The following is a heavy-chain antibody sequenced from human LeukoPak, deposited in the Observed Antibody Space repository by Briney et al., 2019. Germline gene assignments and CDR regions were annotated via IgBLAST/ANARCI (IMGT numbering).Heavy chain of an antibody. Sequence: GGSLRLSCAASGFTFSSYSMNWVRQAPGKGLAWVSRMNSDGSSTTYADSVKGQFTISRDNAKNTLYLQMNSLRAEDTAVYHCAREAFNYGDHYFDYWGQGTLVTVSS. J-gene: IGHJ4*02. V-gene: IGHV3-74*01. CDR3: AREAFNYGDHYFDY. D-gene: IGHD4-17*01. CDR2: MNSDGSST. CDR1: GFTFSSYS.